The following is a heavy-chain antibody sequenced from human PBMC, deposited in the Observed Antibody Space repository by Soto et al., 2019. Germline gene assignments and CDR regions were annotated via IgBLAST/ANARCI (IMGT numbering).Heavy chain of an antibody. CDR1: GFTVSSNY. CDR2: IYSGGST. Sequence: PGGSLSLSCAASGFTVSSNYMSWVRQAPGKGLEWVSVIYSGGSTYYADSVKGRFTISRDNSKNTLYLQMNSLRAEDTAVYYCARDIMAYVNGYWGQGTLVTVSS. J-gene: IGHJ4*02. D-gene: IGHD2-8*01. CDR3: ARDIMAYVNGY. V-gene: IGHV3-53*01.